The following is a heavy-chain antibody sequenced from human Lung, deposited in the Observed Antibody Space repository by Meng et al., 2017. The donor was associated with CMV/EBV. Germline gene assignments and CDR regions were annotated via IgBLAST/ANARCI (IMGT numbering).Heavy chain of an antibody. V-gene: IGHV3-7*01. CDR3: SSLSSNYGMDV. J-gene: IGHJ6*02. CDR2: IKQDGSEK. CDR1: GFTFSNYW. Sequence: GGSLRLSCEVSGFTFSNYWMSWVRQAPGKGLEWVANIKQDGSEKNYVDSVRGRFTISRDNAKNSLWLHMNRLSAEDSAVYYCSSLSSNYGMDVWGQGTTVTVSS.